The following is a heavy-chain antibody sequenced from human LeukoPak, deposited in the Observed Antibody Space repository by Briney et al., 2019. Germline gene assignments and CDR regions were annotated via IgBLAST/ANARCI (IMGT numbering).Heavy chain of an antibody. D-gene: IGHD5-18*01. CDR3: AREIGPIQLHLWGSAFDY. CDR1: GYTFTNYY. Sequence: ASVKVSCKASGYTFTNYYFHWVRQAPGQGLEWMGIINPSGGSTSYAQKFQGRVTMTRDTSTSTVYMKLSSLRSEGTAVYYCAREIGPIQLHLWGSAFDYWGQGTLVTVSS. J-gene: IGHJ4*02. V-gene: IGHV1-46*01. CDR2: INPSGGST.